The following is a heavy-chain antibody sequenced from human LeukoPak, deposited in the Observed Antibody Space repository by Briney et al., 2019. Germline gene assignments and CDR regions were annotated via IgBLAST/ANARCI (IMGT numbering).Heavy chain of an antibody. CDR2: TYYRSKWYN. V-gene: IGHV6-1*01. CDR3: ARDLGTSGWYTFDY. J-gene: IGHJ4*02. Sequence: SQTLSLTCAISGDSVSSKNGAWNWIRQSPSRGLEWLGRTYYRSKWYNDYAVSVQGRITINPDTSKNQFSLQLNSVTPEDTAVYYCARDLGTSGWYTFDYWGQGTLVTVSS. D-gene: IGHD6-19*01. CDR1: GDSVSSKNGA.